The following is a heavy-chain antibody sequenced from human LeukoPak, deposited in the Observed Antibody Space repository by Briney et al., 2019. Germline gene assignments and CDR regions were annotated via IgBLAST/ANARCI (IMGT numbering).Heavy chain of an antibody. D-gene: IGHD3-22*01. CDR1: GFTVTSYG. V-gene: IGHV3-30*02. Sequence: PGGSLRLSCAASGFTVTSYGMHWVRQAPGKGLEWVAFIRHDGSNKYYTDSVKGRFTISRDNSKNTLYLQMNSPRAEDTAVYYCAKDIAYYYDSSSPLFDNWGQGTLVTVSS. J-gene: IGHJ4*02. CDR2: IRHDGSNK. CDR3: AKDIAYYYDSSSPLFDN.